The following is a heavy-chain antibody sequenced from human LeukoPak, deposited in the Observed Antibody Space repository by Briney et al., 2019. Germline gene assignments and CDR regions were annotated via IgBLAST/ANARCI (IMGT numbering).Heavy chain of an antibody. J-gene: IGHJ3*02. Sequence: PGGSLRLSCAASGFTFSTFAMHWVRQAPGKGLEWVAFTSFDESHKFYADSVEGRFTISRDNSKNSLYLEMNSLRAEDTAVYYCAGPYCGGHCYHDAFDIWGQGTMVTVSS. CDR2: TSFDESHK. CDR3: AGPYCGGHCYHDAFDI. CDR1: GFTFSTFA. V-gene: IGHV3-30-3*01. D-gene: IGHD2-21*02.